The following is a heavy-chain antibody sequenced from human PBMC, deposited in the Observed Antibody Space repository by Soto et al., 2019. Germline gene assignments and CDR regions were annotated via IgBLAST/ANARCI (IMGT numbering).Heavy chain of an antibody. V-gene: IGHV3-33*01. J-gene: IGHJ3*02. D-gene: IGHD3-16*01. CDR3: ARGFGGLMGAFDI. CDR1: GFTFRSYG. CDR2: IWYDGSNK. Sequence: QVQLVESGGGVVQPGRSLRLSCAVSGFTFRSYGMHWVRQAPGKGLEWVTVIWYDGSNKYYADSVKGRFTISRDNSTNQLYLQMNRLRAEDTAVYYCARGFGGLMGAFDIWGQGTMVTVSS.